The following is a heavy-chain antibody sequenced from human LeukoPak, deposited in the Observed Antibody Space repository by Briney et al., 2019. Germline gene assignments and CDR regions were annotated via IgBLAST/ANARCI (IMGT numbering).Heavy chain of an antibody. J-gene: IGHJ4*02. V-gene: IGHV3-74*01. CDR1: GFTFSNYW. CDR3: ARGGFTGTSCPYFDY. CDR2: ISSDESST. Sequence: GSLRLSCAASGFTFSNYWMHWVRQAPGKGLVWVSRISSDESSTTYADSVKGRFTISRDNAKNTLYLKMNTQRAEDTAIYFCARGGFTGTSCPYFDYWGQGTLVTVSS. D-gene: IGHD2-2*01.